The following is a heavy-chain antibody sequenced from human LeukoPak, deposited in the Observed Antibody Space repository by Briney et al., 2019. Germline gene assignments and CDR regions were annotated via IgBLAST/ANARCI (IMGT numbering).Heavy chain of an antibody. CDR1: GGTFSSYT. J-gene: IGHJ4*02. CDR3: AREVQLWPSSFDY. V-gene: IGHV1-69*04. Sequence: GASVKVSCKASGGTFSSYTISWVRQAPGQGLEWMGRIIPILGIANYAQKFQGRVTITADKSTSTAYMELSSLRSEDTAVYYCAREVQLWPSSFDYWGQGTLVTVSS. D-gene: IGHD5-18*01. CDR2: IIPILGIA.